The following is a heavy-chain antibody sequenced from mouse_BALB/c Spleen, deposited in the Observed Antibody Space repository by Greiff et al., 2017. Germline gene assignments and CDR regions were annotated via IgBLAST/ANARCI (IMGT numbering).Heavy chain of an antibody. CDR3: AKGTTANLFAY. V-gene: IGHV1S81*02. CDR1: GYTFTSYW. D-gene: IGHD1-2*01. CDR2: INPSNGRT. Sequence: QVQLQQPGAELVKPGASVKLSCKASGYTFTSYWMHWVKQRPGQGLEWIGEINPSNGRTNYNEKFKSKATLTVDKSSSTAYMQLSSLTSEDSAVYYCAKGTTANLFAYWGQGTLVTVSA. J-gene: IGHJ3*01.